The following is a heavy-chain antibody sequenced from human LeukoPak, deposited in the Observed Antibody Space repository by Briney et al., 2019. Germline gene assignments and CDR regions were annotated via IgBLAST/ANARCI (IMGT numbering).Heavy chain of an antibody. CDR3: ARDRQWALAAAGPGGLDY. V-gene: IGHV4-31*03. Sequence: SQTLSLTCTVSGGSISSGGYYWSWIRQHPGKGLEWIGYIYYSGSAYYNPSLKSRVTISVDTSKNQFSLKLSSVTAADTAVYYCARDRQWALAAAGPGGLDYWGQGTLVTVSS. CDR2: IYYSGSA. J-gene: IGHJ4*02. CDR1: GGSISSGGYY. D-gene: IGHD6-13*01.